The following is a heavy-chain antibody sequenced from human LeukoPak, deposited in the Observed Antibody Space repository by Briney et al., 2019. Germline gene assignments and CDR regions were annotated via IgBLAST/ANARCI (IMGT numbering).Heavy chain of an antibody. J-gene: IGHJ3*02. CDR2: IYSSGST. CDR1: GGSITNSRYY. D-gene: IGHD2-15*01. V-gene: IGHV4-39*01. CDR3: AKCYSFLDGFDI. Sequence: SETLSLTCTVSGGSITNSRYYWGWIRQPPGKGLEWIGNIYSSGSTYYSPSLKSRVTISVDTSTNQFSLKLSSVIAADAALYYCAKCYSFLDGFDIWGQGTRVSVSS.